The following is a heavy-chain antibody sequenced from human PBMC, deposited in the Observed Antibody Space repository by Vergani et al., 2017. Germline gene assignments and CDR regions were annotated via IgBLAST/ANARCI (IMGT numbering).Heavy chain of an antibody. V-gene: IGHV1-69*09. D-gene: IGHD1-1*01. CDR1: GGTFSSYA. CDR2: IIPILGIA. Sequence: QVQLVQSGAEVKKPGASVKVSCKASGGTFSSYAISWVRQAPGQGLEWMGRIIPILGIANYAQKFQGRVTITADKSTSTAYMELSSLRSEDTAVYYCARVDSSNWTAFIYYYYGMDVWGQGTTVTVSS. CDR3: ARVDSSNWTAFIYYYYGMDV. J-gene: IGHJ6*02.